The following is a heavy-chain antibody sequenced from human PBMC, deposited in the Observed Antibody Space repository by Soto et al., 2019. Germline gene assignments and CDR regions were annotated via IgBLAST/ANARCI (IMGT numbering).Heavy chain of an antibody. D-gene: IGHD3-3*01. Sequence: PGGSLRLSCAASGFTFSSYAMSWVRQAPGKGLEWVSAISGSGGSTYYADSVKGRFTISRDNSKNTLYLQMNSLRAEDTAVYYCAKHRHLSSYYDFWSGYCTGDYWGQGA. CDR2: ISGSGGST. CDR1: GFTFSSYA. V-gene: IGHV3-23*01. CDR3: AKHRHLSSYYDFWSGYCTGDY. J-gene: IGHJ4*02.